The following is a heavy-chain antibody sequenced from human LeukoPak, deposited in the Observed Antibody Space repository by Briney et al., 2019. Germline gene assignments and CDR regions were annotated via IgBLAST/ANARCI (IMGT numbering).Heavy chain of an antibody. J-gene: IGHJ3*02. D-gene: IGHD3-16*01. CDR2: ISYDGSNK. CDR3: ARLGATAGYDAFDI. V-gene: IGHV3-30-3*01. CDR1: GFTFSSYA. Sequence: GGSLRLSCAASGFTFSSYAMHWVRQAPGKGLEWVAVISYDGSNKYYADSVKGRFTISRDNAKNSLYLQMNSLRAEDTAVYYCARLGATAGYDAFDIWGQGTMVTVSS.